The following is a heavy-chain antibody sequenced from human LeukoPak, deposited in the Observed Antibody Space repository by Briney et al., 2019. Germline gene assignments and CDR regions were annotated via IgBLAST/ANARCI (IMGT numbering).Heavy chain of an antibody. D-gene: IGHD1-26*01. CDR1: GYSISSGYY. Sequence: SETLSLTCTVSGYSISSGYYWGWIRQPPGKGLEWIGSIYHSGSTNYNPSLKSRVTISVDTSKNQFSLKLSSVTAADTAVYYCARDRHIGGFDYWGQGTLVTDSS. CDR2: IYHSGST. CDR3: ARDRHIGGFDY. V-gene: IGHV4-38-2*02. J-gene: IGHJ4*02.